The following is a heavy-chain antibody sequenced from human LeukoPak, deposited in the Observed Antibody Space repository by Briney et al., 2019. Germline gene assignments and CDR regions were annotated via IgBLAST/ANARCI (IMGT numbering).Heavy chain of an antibody. J-gene: IGHJ4*02. D-gene: IGHD1-20*01. CDR1: GYALGVYA. Sequence: GGSLRLSCTTSGYALGVYAMTWVRHSPGRGLEGVGFRRSKNYGEIIDYAASVTRRFTISKDDSQSIAYLQMNILKAEDSAFYSRTSRKLSINRKLGIAGATFDYWGQGTLVIVSS. CDR3: TSRKLSINRKLGIAGATFDY. V-gene: IGHV3-49*04. CDR2: RRSKNYGEII.